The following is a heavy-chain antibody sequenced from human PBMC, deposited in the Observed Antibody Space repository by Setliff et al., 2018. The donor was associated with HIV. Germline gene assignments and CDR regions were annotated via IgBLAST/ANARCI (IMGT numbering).Heavy chain of an antibody. CDR1: GGSASNSRYY. J-gene: IGHJ5*02. V-gene: IGHV4-39*01. D-gene: IGHD3-22*01. Sequence: KASETLSLTCTVSGGSASNSRYYWAWIRQPPGKGLEYIGSIYYNEKTYYSPSLKSRVTISIDTSKNQFSLNLTSVTAADSAVYYCASRVYYYDSNNFLREEGFDPWGQGTLVTVSS. CDR2: IYYNEKT. CDR3: ASRVYYYDSNNFLREEGFDP.